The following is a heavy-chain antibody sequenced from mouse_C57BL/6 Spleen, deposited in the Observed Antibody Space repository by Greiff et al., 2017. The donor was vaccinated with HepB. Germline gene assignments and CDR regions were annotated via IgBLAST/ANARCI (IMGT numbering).Heavy chain of an antibody. Sequence: QVQLQQSGAELVRPGTSVKVSCKASGYAFTNYLIEWVKQRPGQGLEWIGVINPGSGGTNYNEKFKGKATLTADKSSSTAYMQLSSLTSEDSAVYVCARSTTVEGFYFDYWGQGTTLTVSS. CDR1: GYAFTNYL. CDR2: INPGSGGT. CDR3: ARSTTVEGFYFDY. D-gene: IGHD1-1*01. J-gene: IGHJ2*01. V-gene: IGHV1-54*01.